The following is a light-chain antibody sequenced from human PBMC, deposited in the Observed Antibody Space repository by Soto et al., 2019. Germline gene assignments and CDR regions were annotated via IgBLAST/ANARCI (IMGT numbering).Light chain of an antibody. Sequence: QSVLTQPPSASGTPGQRVTISCSGSSSNIGSNYVYWYQHLPGTAPKLLIYRNNQRPSGVPDRFSGSKSGTSASPATSGLRSEDEADYYCAAWDDSLSGYVFGSGTKVTVL. J-gene: IGLJ1*01. V-gene: IGLV1-47*01. CDR3: AAWDDSLSGYV. CDR2: RNN. CDR1: SSNIGSNY.